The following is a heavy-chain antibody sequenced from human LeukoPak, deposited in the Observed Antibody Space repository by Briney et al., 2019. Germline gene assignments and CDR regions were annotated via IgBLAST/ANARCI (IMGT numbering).Heavy chain of an antibody. CDR1: GFTFSSYS. V-gene: IGHV3-33*08. CDR2: IWYDGSNK. Sequence: GGSLRLSCAASGFTFSSYSMNWVRQAPGKGLEWVAVIWYDGSNKYYADSVKGRFTISRDNSKNTLYLQMNSLRAEDTAVYYCIRFGEFDYWGQGTLVTVSS. CDR3: IRFGEFDY. D-gene: IGHD3-10*01. J-gene: IGHJ4*02.